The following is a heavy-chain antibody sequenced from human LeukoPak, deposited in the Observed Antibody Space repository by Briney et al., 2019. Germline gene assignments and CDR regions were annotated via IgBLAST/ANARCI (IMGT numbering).Heavy chain of an antibody. V-gene: IGHV3-48*01. CDR2: ISSSSSTI. Sequence: GGSLRRSCAASGFTFSSYSMNWVRQAPGKGLEWVSYISSSSSTIYYADSVKGRFTISRDNAKNSLYLQMNSLRAEDTAVYYCAREGYDFWSGYLGNYAFDIWGQGTMVTVSS. J-gene: IGHJ3*02. CDR1: GFTFSSYS. D-gene: IGHD3-3*01. CDR3: AREGYDFWSGYLGNYAFDI.